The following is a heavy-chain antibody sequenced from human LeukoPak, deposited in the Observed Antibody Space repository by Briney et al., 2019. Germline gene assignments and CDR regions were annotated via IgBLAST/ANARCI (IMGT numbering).Heavy chain of an antibody. V-gene: IGHV3-30-3*01. CDR1: GFTFSGYA. Sequence: PGGSLRLSCAASGFTFSGYAMHWVRQAPGKGLEWVAVISYDGSNKYYADSVKGRFTISRDNSKNTLYLQMNSLRAEDTAVYYCACTLEAHLSHDYWGQGTLVTVSS. D-gene: IGHD1-1*01. CDR2: ISYDGSNK. J-gene: IGHJ4*02. CDR3: ACTLEAHLSHDY.